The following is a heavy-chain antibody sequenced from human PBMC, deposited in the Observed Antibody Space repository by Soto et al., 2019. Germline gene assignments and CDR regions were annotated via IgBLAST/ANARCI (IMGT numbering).Heavy chain of an antibody. V-gene: IGHV4-34*01. CDR3: FLYYDILTGYYKDY. D-gene: IGHD3-9*01. Sequence: QVQLQQWGAGLLKPSETLSLTCAVYGGSFSGYYWSWIRQPPGKGLEWIGEINHSGGTNYNPSLKSRVTRSVDTSKNQFSLKLSSVTAADTAVYYCFLYYDILTGYYKDYWGQGTLVTVSS. CDR2: INHSGGT. CDR1: GGSFSGYY. J-gene: IGHJ4*02.